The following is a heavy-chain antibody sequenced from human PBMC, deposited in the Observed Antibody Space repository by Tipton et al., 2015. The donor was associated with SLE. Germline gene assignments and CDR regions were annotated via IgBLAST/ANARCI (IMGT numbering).Heavy chain of an antibody. Sequence: TLSLTCAVSGGSISSGGYSWSWIRQPPGKGLEWIGYIYHSGSTYYNPSLKSRVTISVDRSKNQFSLKLSSVTAADTAVYYCARGGPRGFWVIAIQARYFDYWGQGTLVTVSS. CDR3: ARGGPRGFWVIAIQARYFDY. CDR2: IYHSGST. V-gene: IGHV4-30-2*01. D-gene: IGHD2-21*01. CDR1: GGSISSGGYS. J-gene: IGHJ4*02.